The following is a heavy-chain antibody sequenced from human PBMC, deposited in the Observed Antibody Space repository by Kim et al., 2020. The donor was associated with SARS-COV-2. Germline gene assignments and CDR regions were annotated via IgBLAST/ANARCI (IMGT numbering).Heavy chain of an antibody. J-gene: IGHJ2*01. Sequence: SNKYYEDSVKGRFTISRDNSKNTLYLQMNSLRAEDTAVYYCARASDWYFDLWGRGTLVTVSS. CDR2: SNK. CDR3: ARASDWYFDL. V-gene: IGHV3-33*01.